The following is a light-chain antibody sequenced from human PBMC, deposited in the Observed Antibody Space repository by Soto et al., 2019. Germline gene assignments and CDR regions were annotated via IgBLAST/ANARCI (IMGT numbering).Light chain of an antibody. CDR2: GAS. CDR3: QHYNSSPPIT. J-gene: IGKJ5*01. V-gene: IGKV3-20*01. Sequence: EIVLTQSPGTLSLSPGERATLYCRASQSVSSSYLAWYQQKPGQAPRLLIYGASSRATGVPDRFSGGGSGTDFTLTISRLEPEDFAVYYCQHYNSSPPITFGQGTRLEIK. CDR1: QSVSSSY.